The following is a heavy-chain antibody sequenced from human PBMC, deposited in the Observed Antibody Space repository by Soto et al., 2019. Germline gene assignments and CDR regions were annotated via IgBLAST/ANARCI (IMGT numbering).Heavy chain of an antibody. D-gene: IGHD3-9*01. CDR1: GGSISSYY. CDR2: IYYSGST. J-gene: IGHJ5*02. CDR3: ARVVYDILTGVYWFDP. V-gene: IGHV4-59*01. Sequence: SETLSLTCTVSGGSISSYYWSWIRQPPGKGLEWIGYIYYSGSTNYNPSLKSRVTISVDTSKNQFSLKLSSVTAADTAVYYCARVVYDILTGVYWFDPWGQGTLVTVSS.